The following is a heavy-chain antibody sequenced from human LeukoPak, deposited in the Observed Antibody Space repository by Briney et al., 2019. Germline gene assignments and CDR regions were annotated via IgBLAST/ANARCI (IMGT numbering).Heavy chain of an antibody. CDR3: ARDTSDYGGTSGAFDI. D-gene: IGHD4-23*01. CDR1: GGSFSGYY. V-gene: IGHV4-34*01. J-gene: IGHJ3*02. CDR2: INHSGST. Sequence: SETLSLTCAVYGGSFSGYYWSWIRQPPGKGLEWIGEINHSGSTNYNPSLKSRVTISVDTSKNQFSLKLSSVTAADTAVYYCARDTSDYGGTSGAFDIWGQGTMVTVSS.